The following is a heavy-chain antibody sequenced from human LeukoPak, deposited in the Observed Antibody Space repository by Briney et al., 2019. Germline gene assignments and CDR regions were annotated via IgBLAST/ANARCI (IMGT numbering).Heavy chain of an antibody. V-gene: IGHV1-2*02. D-gene: IGHD3-10*01. CDR2: INPNSGGT. CDR3: AREDSFYGSGSHHWFDP. CDR1: GYTFTGYY. Sequence: ASVKVSCKASGYTFTGYYMHWVRQAPGQGLEWMGWINPNSGGTNYAQKFQGRVTMTRDTSISTAYMELSGLRADDTAVYYCAREDSFYGSGSHHWFDPWGQGTLVTVSS. J-gene: IGHJ5*02.